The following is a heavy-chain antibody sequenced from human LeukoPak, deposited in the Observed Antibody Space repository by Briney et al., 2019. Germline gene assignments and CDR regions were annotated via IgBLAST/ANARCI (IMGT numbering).Heavy chain of an antibody. CDR3: ARVRSYCSGGSCYPPYYYYGMDV. Sequence: PSETLSLTCAVYGGSFSGYYWSWIRQPPGNGLEWIGEINHSGSTNYNPSLKSRVTISVDTSKNQFSLKLSSVTAADTAVYYCARVRSYCSGGSCYPPYYYYGMDVWGQGTTVTVSS. J-gene: IGHJ6*02. D-gene: IGHD2-15*01. CDR1: GGSFSGYY. CDR2: INHSGST. V-gene: IGHV4-34*01.